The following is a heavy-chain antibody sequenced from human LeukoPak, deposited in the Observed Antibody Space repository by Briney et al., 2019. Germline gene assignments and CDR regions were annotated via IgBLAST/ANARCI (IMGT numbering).Heavy chain of an antibody. Sequence: GGSLRLSCAASTFTFSNCAMHWVRQAPGKGLEWVAVISFDGSNKYYADSVKGRFTISRDNSKNTLYLQMNSLRAEDTAVYYCARPPDCSGGSCYPWAFDIWGQGTMVTVSS. J-gene: IGHJ3*02. CDR3: ARPPDCSGGSCYPWAFDI. CDR1: TFTFSNCA. D-gene: IGHD2-15*01. CDR2: ISFDGSNK. V-gene: IGHV3-30-3*01.